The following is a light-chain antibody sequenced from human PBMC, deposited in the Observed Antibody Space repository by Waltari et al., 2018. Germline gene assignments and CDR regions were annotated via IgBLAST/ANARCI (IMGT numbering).Light chain of an antibody. CDR2: ATS. CDR1: QGITRW. CDR3: QQYNSFPLT. Sequence: DIQVTQSPSSLSASVGDRVTITCRASQGITRWLAWYQQKPEEAPKSLIYATSSLQSGVPSRFSGSGSVTDFTLTINNLQPEDFATYYCQQYNSFPLTFGGGTKVEIK. V-gene: IGKV1D-16*01. J-gene: IGKJ4*01.